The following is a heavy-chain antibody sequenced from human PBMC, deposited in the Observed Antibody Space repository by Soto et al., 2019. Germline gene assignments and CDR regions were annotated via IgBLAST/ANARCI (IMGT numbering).Heavy chain of an antibody. J-gene: IGHJ4*02. V-gene: IGHV4-4*02. Sequence: QVQLQGSGPGLVRPSGTLSLTCTFSGGSIASDNWWTWVRQPPGRGLEWIGEMYHSGTTNYSPSLKSRVTILIDKSKNQFSLKLTSVTAADTARYYCARASASSMLRGVIINWGQGTLVTVSS. D-gene: IGHD3-10*01. CDR1: GGSIASDNW. CDR2: MYHSGTT. CDR3: ARASASSMLRGVIIN.